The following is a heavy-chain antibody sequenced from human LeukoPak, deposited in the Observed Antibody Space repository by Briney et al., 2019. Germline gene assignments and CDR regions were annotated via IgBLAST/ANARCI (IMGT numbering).Heavy chain of an antibody. D-gene: IGHD3-10*01. CDR3: ARGVIIRGRLDP. CDR1: GFIVRNYW. Sequence: GGSLRLSCAASGFIVRNYWMSWVRQAPGKGLEWVANIKEDGSEKYNVESVKGRFIHHRDNAKNSLYLQMSSLRAEEAPVYDCARGVIIRGRLDPWGQGNLVTVSS. J-gene: IGHJ5*02. V-gene: IGHV3-7*01. CDR2: IKEDGSEK.